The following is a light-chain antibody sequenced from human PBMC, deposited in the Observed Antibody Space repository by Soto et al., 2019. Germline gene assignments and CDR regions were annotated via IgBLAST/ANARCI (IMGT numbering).Light chain of an antibody. J-gene: IGKJ1*01. V-gene: IGKV1-9*01. CDR1: QGISSY. CDR2: AAS. Sequence: IQLTQSPSFLSASVGDRITITCRASQGISSYLAWYQQKPGKAPKPLIYAASTLQSGVPSRFSGSGSGTEFTLTISSLQPEDFATYYCQQLNSYPRTFGQGTKVDI. CDR3: QQLNSYPRT.